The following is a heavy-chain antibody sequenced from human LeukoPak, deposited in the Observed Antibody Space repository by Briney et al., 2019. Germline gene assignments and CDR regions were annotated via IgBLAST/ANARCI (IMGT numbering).Heavy chain of an antibody. Sequence: SETLSLTCIVSGGSINTYYWSWLRQPPGKGLERIGFISYSGSTNYNPSLKGRVTISVDTSKNQFSLKLSSVTAADTAVYYCARTRNYYDSSGPGEYYFDYWGQGTLVTVSS. CDR3: ARTRNYYDSSGPGEYYFDY. CDR1: GGSINTYY. J-gene: IGHJ4*02. D-gene: IGHD3-22*01. CDR2: ISYSGST. V-gene: IGHV4-59*08.